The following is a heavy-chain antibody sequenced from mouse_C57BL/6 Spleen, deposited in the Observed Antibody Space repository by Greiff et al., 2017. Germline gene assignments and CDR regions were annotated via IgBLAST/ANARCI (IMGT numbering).Heavy chain of an antibody. J-gene: IGHJ4*01. CDR2: IYPGGGYT. V-gene: IGHV1-63*01. CDR3: ARFSSGYAMDY. CDR1: GYTFTNYW. D-gene: IGHD3-2*02. Sequence: VQLQESGAELVRPGTSVKMSCKASGYTFTNYWIGWAKQRPGHGLEWIGDIYPGGGYTNYNEKFKGKATLTADKSSSTAYMQFSSLTSEDSAIYYCARFSSGYAMDYWGQGTSVTVSS.